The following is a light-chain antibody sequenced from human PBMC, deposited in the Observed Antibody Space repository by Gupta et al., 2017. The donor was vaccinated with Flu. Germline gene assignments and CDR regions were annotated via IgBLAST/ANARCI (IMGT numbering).Light chain of an antibody. CDR3: QQYGSSPPT. CDR2: GAS. Sequence: GTLSLSPGERATRSCRASQSVSSSYLAWYQQKPGQAPRLLIYGASSRATGIPDRFSGSGSGTDFTLTISRLEPEDFAVYYCQQYGSSPPTFGQGTKVEIK. J-gene: IGKJ1*01. V-gene: IGKV3-20*01. CDR1: QSVSSSY.